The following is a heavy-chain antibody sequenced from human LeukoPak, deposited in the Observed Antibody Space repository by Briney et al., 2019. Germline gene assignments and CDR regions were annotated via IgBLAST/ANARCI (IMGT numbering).Heavy chain of an antibody. CDR1: GYTFTNYA. CDR3: ARVKSSGSFYYHYYYMDV. Sequence: SVKVSCKASGYTFTNYAISWVRQAPGQGLEWMGGIIPIFGTANYAQKFQGRVTITADKSTSTAYMELSSLRSEDTAVYYCARVKSSGSFYYHYYYMDVWGKGTTVTVSS. J-gene: IGHJ6*03. CDR2: IIPIFGTA. D-gene: IGHD1-26*01. V-gene: IGHV1-69*06.